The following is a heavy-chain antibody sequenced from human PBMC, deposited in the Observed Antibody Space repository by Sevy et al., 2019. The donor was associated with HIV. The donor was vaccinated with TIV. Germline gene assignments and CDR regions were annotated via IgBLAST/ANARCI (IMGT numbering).Heavy chain of an antibody. J-gene: IGHJ6*02. CDR3: ARGDELNSYYYGMDV. D-gene: IGHD1-7*01. CDR2: TYYGSKWYS. V-gene: IGHV6-1*01. CDR1: GDSVSSSSAA. Sequence: SQTLSLTCAISGDSVSSSSAAWNWFSQSPSRGLEWLGRTYYGSKWYSDYEVTVKGRVTINPDTSKNQFSLHLESVTPEDTAVYFCARGDELNSYYYGMDVWGQGTTVTVSS.